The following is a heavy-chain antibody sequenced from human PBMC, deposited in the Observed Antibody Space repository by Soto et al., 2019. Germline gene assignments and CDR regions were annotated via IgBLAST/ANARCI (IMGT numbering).Heavy chain of an antibody. CDR3: ARDYHTSGSHDS. CDR2: IKQDASEK. CDR1: GFTLRTYW. V-gene: IGHV3-7*03. Sequence: PGGSLRLSCVASGFTLRTYWMSWLRQAPGEGLEWVANIKQDASEKNYVDSVKGRFSISRDNAKNSLYLEMNSLRVEDTAVYYCARDYHTSGSHDSWGPGILVTVSS. J-gene: IGHJ5*01. D-gene: IGHD3-10*01.